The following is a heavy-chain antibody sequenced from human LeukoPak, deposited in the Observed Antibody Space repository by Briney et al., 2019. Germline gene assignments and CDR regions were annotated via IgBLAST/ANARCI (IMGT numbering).Heavy chain of an antibody. J-gene: IGHJ5*02. D-gene: IGHD6-19*01. Sequence: PGGSLRLSCAASGFTFSSYGMHWVRQAPGKGLEWVSYISSSSSTIYYADSVKGRFTISRDNAKNSLYLQMNSLRAEDTAVYYCARDQSSVAGTTYNWFDPWGQGTLVTVSS. CDR3: ARDQSSVAGTTYNWFDP. CDR2: ISSSSSTI. CDR1: GFTFSSYG. V-gene: IGHV3-48*01.